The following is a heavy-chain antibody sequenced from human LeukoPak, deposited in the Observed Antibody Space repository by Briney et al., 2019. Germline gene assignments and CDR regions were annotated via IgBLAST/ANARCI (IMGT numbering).Heavy chain of an antibody. Sequence: SQTLSLTCTVSGDSISSSDYYWSWIRQNPGKGLEWIGYISYSGNTNYNPSLRSRATISVDTSKKQLSLRLTSVTSADTAVDYCARQYDSWSGYPSYFDYWGQGTLVTVSS. CDR1: GDSISSSDYY. CDR2: ISYSGNT. V-gene: IGHV4-31*03. J-gene: IGHJ4*02. CDR3: ARQYDSWSGYPSYFDY. D-gene: IGHD3-3*01.